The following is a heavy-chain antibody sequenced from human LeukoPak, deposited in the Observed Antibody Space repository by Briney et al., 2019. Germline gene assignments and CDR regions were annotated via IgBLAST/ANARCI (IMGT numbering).Heavy chain of an antibody. CDR1: GGSISSGGYY. J-gene: IGHJ3*02. D-gene: IGHD5-18*01. Sequence: SETLSLTCTVSGGSISSGGYYWSWIRQHPGKGLEWIGYIYYSGSTYYNPSLKSRVTISVDTSKNQFSLKLSSVTAADTAVYYCARSRSGYSYDHAAFEIWGQGTMVTVSS. CDR2: IYYSGST. CDR3: ARSRSGYSYDHAAFEI. V-gene: IGHV4-31*03.